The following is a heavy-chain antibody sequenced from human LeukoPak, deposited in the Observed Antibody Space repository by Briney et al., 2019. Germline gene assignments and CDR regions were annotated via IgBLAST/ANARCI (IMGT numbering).Heavy chain of an antibody. D-gene: IGHD2-15*01. CDR2: ILSDGSNK. Sequence: GGSLRLSCAASGFTFSTYGMHWVRQAPGKGLEWVAMILSDGSNKYYADSVKGRFTISRDNSKNTLFLQMNSLRPEDTAVYYCAKDHCHAGSCYYFDYWGQGTLVTVSS. CDR1: GFTFSTYG. CDR3: AKDHCHAGSCYYFDY. V-gene: IGHV3-30*18. J-gene: IGHJ4*02.